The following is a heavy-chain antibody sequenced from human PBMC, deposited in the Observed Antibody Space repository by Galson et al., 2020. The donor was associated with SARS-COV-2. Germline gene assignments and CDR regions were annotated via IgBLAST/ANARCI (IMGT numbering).Heavy chain of an antibody. Sequence: GGSLRLSCATSGFTFSNYAMHWVRQAPGKGLEFVSTISSYGGTTYYANSVKGRFTISRDSPKHTLYLQMGSLRAEDMAVYFCVRNFYDSSGSYSLGDYWGQGTLVTVSS. J-gene: IGHJ4*02. CDR2: ISSYGGTT. D-gene: IGHD3-22*01. CDR1: GFTFSNYA. CDR3: VRNFYDSSGSYSLGDY. V-gene: IGHV3-64*01.